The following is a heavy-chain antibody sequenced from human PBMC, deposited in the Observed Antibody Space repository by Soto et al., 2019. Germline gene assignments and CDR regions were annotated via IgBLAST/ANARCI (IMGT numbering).Heavy chain of an antibody. D-gene: IGHD3-16*01. Sequence: PSETLSLTCTVSGDSISAYYWGWIRQPPGKGLEWIGYIYYSGSAAYSPSLKSRVTISIDTSKTQFSLKLSSVTAADTAVYYCARDHWLKSGNSWGYYGLDVWGQGTTLTVSS. CDR1: GDSISAYY. CDR2: IYYSGSA. V-gene: IGHV4-59*01. CDR3: ARDHWLKSGNSWGYYGLDV. J-gene: IGHJ6*02.